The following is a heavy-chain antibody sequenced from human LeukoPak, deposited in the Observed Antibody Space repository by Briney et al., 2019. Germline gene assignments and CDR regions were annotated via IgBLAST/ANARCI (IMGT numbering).Heavy chain of an antibody. D-gene: IGHD2-2*01. CDR1: GYTFTGYY. Sequence: ASVKVSCKASGYTFTGYYMHWVRQAPGQGLEWMGWINPNSGGTNYAQKFQGRVTMTRDTSISTAYMELSRLRSDDTAVYYCARGGPPPTDIVVVPAASDAFDIWGQGTMVTVSS. CDR3: ARGGPPPTDIVVVPAASDAFDI. J-gene: IGHJ3*02. CDR2: INPNSGGT. V-gene: IGHV1-2*02.